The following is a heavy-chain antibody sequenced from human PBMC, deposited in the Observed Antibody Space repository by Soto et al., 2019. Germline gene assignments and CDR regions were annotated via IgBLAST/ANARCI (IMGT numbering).Heavy chain of an antibody. D-gene: IGHD3-10*01. CDR2: ISGSGGST. CDR3: AATRSLYGSGSYI. CDR1: GFTFSSYA. V-gene: IGHV3-23*01. Sequence: EVQLLESGGGLVQPGGSLRLSCAASGFTFSSYAMSWVRQAPGKGLEWVSAISGSGGSTYYADSVKGRFTISRDNSKNTLYRQMNSLRAEDTAVYYCAATRSLYGSGSYIWGQGTMVTVSS. J-gene: IGHJ3*02.